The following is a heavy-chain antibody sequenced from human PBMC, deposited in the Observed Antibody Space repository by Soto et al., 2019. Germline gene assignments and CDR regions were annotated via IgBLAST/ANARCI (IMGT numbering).Heavy chain of an antibody. CDR3: ARLLPTPEVWYFDL. D-gene: IGHD1-1*01. CDR1: GASISRGDHY. V-gene: IGHV4-30-4*01. CDR2: IYYSGST. Sequence: PSETLSLTCYVSGASISRGDHYWSWVRQPPGEGLEWIGHIYYSGSTYYNPSLRSRLTISVDTSKNQFSLRLNSVTAADTAVYYCARLLPTPEVWYFDLWGRGTLVTVSS. J-gene: IGHJ2*01.